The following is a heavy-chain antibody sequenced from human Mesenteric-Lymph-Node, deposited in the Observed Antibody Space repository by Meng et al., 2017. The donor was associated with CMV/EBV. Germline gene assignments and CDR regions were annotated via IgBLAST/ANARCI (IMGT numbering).Heavy chain of an antibody. J-gene: IGHJ4*02. V-gene: IGHV3-7*01. CDR3: AKETMDYYDTSGLHY. Sequence: GESLKISCAASGFTFSSYWMSWVRQAPGKGLEWVANIKQDGSEKYYVDSVKGRFTISRDKSKNTLYLQMNSLRAEDTAVYYCAKETMDYYDTSGLHYWGQGTLVTVSS. D-gene: IGHD3-22*01. CDR1: GFTFSSYW. CDR2: IKQDGSEK.